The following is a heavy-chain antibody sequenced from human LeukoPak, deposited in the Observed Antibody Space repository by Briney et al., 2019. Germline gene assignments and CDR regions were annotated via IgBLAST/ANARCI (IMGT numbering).Heavy chain of an antibody. CDR2: IIPIFGTA. V-gene: IGHV1-69*13. D-gene: IGHD6-19*01. CDR1: GATFSSYA. J-gene: IGHJ3*02. CDR3: ARGGEIAVALGGAFDI. Sequence: SVKVSCKASGATFSSYAISWVRQAPGQGLEWMGGIIPIFGTANYAQKFQGRVTITADESTSTAYMELSSLRSEDTAVYYCARGGEIAVALGGAFDIWGQGTMVTVSS.